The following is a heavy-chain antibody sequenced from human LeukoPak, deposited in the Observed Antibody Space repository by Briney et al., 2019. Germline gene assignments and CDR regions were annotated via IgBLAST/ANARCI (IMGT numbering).Heavy chain of an antibody. CDR1: GGTFSSYA. CDR2: INPSGGST. V-gene: IGHV1-46*01. J-gene: IGHJ4*02. CDR3: ARDGPTAAPFDY. D-gene: IGHD2-2*01. Sequence: ASVKVSCKASGGTFSSYAISWVRQAPGQGLEWMGIINPSGGSTSYAQRFQGRVAMTRDTSTTTVYMEVNSLTSEDTAVYFCARDGPTAAPFDYWGQGTLVTVSS.